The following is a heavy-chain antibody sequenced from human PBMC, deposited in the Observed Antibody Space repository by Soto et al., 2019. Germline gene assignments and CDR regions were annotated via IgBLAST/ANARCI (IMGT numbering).Heavy chain of an antibody. Sequence: EVQLLESGGGLVQPGGSLRLSCAASGFTFSSYAMSWVRQAPGKGLEWVSAISGSGGSTYYADSVKGRLTISRDNSKNTLYPQMNSLRAEDTAVYYCPNPPRAGYDSGRWGQGTLVTVSS. D-gene: IGHD3-22*01. J-gene: IGHJ4*02. CDR1: GFTFSSYA. V-gene: IGHV3-23*01. CDR3: PNPPRAGYDSGR. CDR2: ISGSGGST.